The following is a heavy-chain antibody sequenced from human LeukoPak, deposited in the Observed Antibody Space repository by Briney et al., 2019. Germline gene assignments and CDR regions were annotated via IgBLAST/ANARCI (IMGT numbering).Heavy chain of an antibody. D-gene: IGHD2-2*01. CDR1: GYSFTSYW. Sequence: GESLKISWKGSGYSFTSYWIGWVRQMPGKGLEWMGIIYPCDSDTRYSPAVQGQVTISADKSLSTAYLQWRSLKASDTAMYYCARRDCSSTSCYHNWFDPWGQGTLVTVSS. J-gene: IGHJ5*02. CDR2: IYPCDSDT. V-gene: IGHV5-51*01. CDR3: ARRDCSSTSCYHNWFDP.